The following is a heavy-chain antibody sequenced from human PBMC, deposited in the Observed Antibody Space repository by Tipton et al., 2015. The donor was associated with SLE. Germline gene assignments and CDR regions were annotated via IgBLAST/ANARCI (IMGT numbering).Heavy chain of an antibody. CDR1: GYTFTSYG. V-gene: IGHV1-18*01. J-gene: IGHJ3*01. CDR2: MSAYNGKT. D-gene: IGHD3-22*01. Sequence: QVQLVQSGAEVKEPGASMTVSCTASGYTFTSYGISWVRQAPGQGLEWMGWMSAYNGKTIIAQKFQGRVSMTTDASTSTASMNVRSLRFDDTAVYYCARDKDPYYYDSRGLYFDDALDVWGQGTVVTVSS. CDR3: ARDKDPYYYDSRGLYFDDALDV.